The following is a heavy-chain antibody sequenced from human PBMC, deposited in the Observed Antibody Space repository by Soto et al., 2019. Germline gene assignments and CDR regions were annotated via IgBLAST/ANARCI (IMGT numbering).Heavy chain of an antibody. CDR1: GGSVVSGGYC. Sequence: SETLSLTCTVSGGSVVSGGYCCAWIRQQPWSGLEWIGYIYYSGTTYFNPSLKSRASISLDTSKNQFSLKLTSVTAADTAVYYCARRALPQCINGVCYKDAFWDYWGQGALSPSPQ. CDR2: IYYSGTT. J-gene: IGHJ4*02. CDR3: ARRALPQCINGVCYKDAFWDY. D-gene: IGHD2-8*01. V-gene: IGHV4-31*03.